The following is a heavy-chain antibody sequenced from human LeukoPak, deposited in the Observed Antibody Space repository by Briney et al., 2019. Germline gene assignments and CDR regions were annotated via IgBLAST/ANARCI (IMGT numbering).Heavy chain of an antibody. J-gene: IGHJ6*02. CDR1: GGSISSYY. Sequence: PSETPSLTCTVSGGSISSYYWSWIRQPPGKELEWIGYIYYSGSTNYNPSLKSRVTISVDTSKNQFSLKLSSVTAADTAVYYCARVGPYSSYYYYGMDVWGQGTTVTVSS. CDR3: ARVGPYSSYYYYGMDV. D-gene: IGHD1-26*01. V-gene: IGHV4-59*01. CDR2: IYYSGST.